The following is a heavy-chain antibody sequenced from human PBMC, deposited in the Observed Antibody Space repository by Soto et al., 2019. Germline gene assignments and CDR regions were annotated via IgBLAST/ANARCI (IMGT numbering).Heavy chain of an antibody. J-gene: IGHJ4*02. V-gene: IGHV4-34*01. CDR1: GGSFSGYY. D-gene: IGHD1-1*01. Sequence: SETLSLTCTVYGGSFSGYYWSWIRQPPGKGLEWIGEINHSGSTNYNPSLKSRVTISVDTSKNQFSLKLSSVTAADTAVYYCATHRSTTDFDYWGQGTLVTVSS. CDR3: ATHRSTTDFDY. CDR2: INHSGST.